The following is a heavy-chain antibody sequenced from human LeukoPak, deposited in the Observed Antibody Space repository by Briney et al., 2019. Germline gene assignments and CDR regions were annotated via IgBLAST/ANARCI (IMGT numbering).Heavy chain of an antibody. J-gene: IGHJ4*02. Sequence: ASVKVSCKASGYTFTKYGVYWVRQAPGQGLEWMGWINTNTGNPTYAQGFTGRFVFSLDTSVSTAYLQISSLKAEDTAVYYCARGPPIYYYGSGSYYDYWGQGTLVTVSS. CDR2: INTNTGNP. CDR1: GYTFTKYG. CDR3: ARGPPIYYYGSGSYYDY. V-gene: IGHV7-4-1*02. D-gene: IGHD3-10*01.